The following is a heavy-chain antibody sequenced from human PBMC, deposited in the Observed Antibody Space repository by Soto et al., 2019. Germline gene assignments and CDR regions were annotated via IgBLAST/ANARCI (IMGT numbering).Heavy chain of an antibody. CDR3: ARDRFWATYYYDSSGYSHTSAFDI. CDR2: IYYSGST. V-gene: IGHV4-59*01. D-gene: IGHD3-22*01. J-gene: IGHJ3*02. Sequence: NPSETLSLTCTVSGGSISSYYWSWIRQPPGKGLEWIGYIYYSGSTNYNPSLKSRVTISVDTSKNQFSLKLSSVTAADTAVYYCARDRFWATYYYDSSGYSHTSAFDIWGQGTMVTVSS. CDR1: GGSISSYY.